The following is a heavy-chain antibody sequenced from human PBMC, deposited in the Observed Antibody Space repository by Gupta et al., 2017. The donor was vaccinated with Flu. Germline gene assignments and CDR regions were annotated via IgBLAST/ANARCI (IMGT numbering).Heavy chain of an antibody. V-gene: IGHV4-34*01. CDR1: GGSFSGYY. Sequence: QVQLQQWGAGLLKPSETLSLTCAVYGGSFSGYYWSWIRQPPGKGLEWIGEINHSGSTNYNPSLKSRVTISVDTSKNQFSLKLSSVTAADTAVYYCARGLPSSPGSSWLGQCVDYWGQGTLVTVSS. CDR3: ARGLPSSPGSSWLGQCVDY. D-gene: IGHD6-13*01. CDR2: INHSGST. J-gene: IGHJ4*02.